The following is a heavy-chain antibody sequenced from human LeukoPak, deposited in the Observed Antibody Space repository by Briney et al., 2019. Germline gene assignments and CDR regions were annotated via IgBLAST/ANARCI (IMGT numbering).Heavy chain of an antibody. CDR1: GFTFSSYS. CDR2: ISSSSSYI. J-gene: IGHJ4*02. Sequence: PGGSLRLSCAASGFTFSSYSMNWVRQAPGKGLEWVSSISSSSSYIYYADSVKGRFTISRDNSKNTLYLQMNSLRAEDTAVYYCARGACSGGSCYGGDYWGQGTLVTVSS. D-gene: IGHD2-15*01. CDR3: ARGACSGGSCYGGDY. V-gene: IGHV3-21*04.